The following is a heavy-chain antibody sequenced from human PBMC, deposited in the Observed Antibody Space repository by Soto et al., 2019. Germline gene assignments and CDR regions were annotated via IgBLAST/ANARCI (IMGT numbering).Heavy chain of an antibody. Sequence: QLQLQESGPGLVKPSETLSLTCIVSGGSISSFSYYWGWIRQPPGKGLEWIWSIHYSGSTYSNPSLKSRVTIYVDTSKNQFALKLSSVNAADTAVYYCARQIYYDSSEVNWFDPWGQGTLVTVSS. J-gene: IGHJ5*02. CDR3: ARQIYYDSSEVNWFDP. V-gene: IGHV4-39*01. CDR1: GGSISSFSYY. CDR2: IHYSGST. D-gene: IGHD3-22*01.